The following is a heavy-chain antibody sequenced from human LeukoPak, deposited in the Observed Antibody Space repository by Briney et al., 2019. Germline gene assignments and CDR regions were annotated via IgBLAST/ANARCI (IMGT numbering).Heavy chain of an antibody. CDR3: ANTAFHSSTFDH. Sequence: GGSLRLSCAASGFTFSSYAMSWVRQAPGKGLEWVSGISSSGSSTYYADSVKGRFTISRDNSKNMLDLQMNSLRAEDTAVYYCANTAFHSSTFDHWGQGTPVTVSS. D-gene: IGHD6-19*01. V-gene: IGHV3-23*01. J-gene: IGHJ4*02. CDR2: ISSSGSST. CDR1: GFTFSSYA.